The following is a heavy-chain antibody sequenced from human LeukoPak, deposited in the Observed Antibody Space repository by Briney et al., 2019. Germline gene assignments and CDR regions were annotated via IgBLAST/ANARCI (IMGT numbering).Heavy chain of an antibody. CDR3: ATPHGYSYGLEY. V-gene: IGHV4-38-2*01. D-gene: IGHD5-18*01. J-gene: IGHJ4*02. CDR2: IYHSGST. CDR1: GYSISSGYY. Sequence: PSETLSLTCAVSGYSISSGYYWGWIRQPPGKGLEWIGSIYHSGSTYYNPSLKSRVTISVDTSKNQFSLKLSSVTAADTAVYYCATPHGYSYGLEYWGQGTLVTVSS.